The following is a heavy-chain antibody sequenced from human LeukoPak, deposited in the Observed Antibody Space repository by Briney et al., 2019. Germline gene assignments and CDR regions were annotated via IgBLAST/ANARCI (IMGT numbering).Heavy chain of an antibody. Sequence: GGTLRLSCAASGFTFSRYGMSWVRQAPGKGLEWVSAISGSGGRTYYADSVKGRFTISRDNSKNTLYLQMNSLRAEDTAVYNCAKGDFYGSGRDYYYYMDVWGKGTTVTISS. J-gene: IGHJ6*03. D-gene: IGHD3-10*01. CDR1: GFTFSRYG. CDR2: ISGSGGRT. V-gene: IGHV3-23*01. CDR3: AKGDFYGSGRDYYYYMDV.